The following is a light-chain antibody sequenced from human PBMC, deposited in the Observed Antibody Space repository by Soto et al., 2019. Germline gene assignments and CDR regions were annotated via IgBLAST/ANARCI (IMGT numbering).Light chain of an antibody. CDR3: QQYNSYPLT. J-gene: IGKJ4*01. CDR2: DAS. Sequence: DIQMTQSPSTLPAYVRARVTITCLASQSVRSWLAWYQQKPGKAPKLLIYDASSLESGVPSRFSGSGSGTEFTLTISSLQPDDFATYYCQQYNSYPLTFGGGTKVDIK. V-gene: IGKV1-5*01. CDR1: QSVRSW.